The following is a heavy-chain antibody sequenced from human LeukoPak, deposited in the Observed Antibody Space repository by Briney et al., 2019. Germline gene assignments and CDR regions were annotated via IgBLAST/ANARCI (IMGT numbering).Heavy chain of an antibody. V-gene: IGHV4-30-2*06. D-gene: IGHD4-17*01. CDR1: GGSISSVDYS. J-gene: IGHJ4*02. CDR2: IYHTGGT. CDR3: ARQLYGDYFDY. Sequence: SQTLSLTCTVSGGSISSVDYSWSWIRQSPGKGLEWIGYIYHTGGTYYNPSLKSRVTMSEDRSKNQLSLRLSSVTAADTAVYYCARQLYGDYFDYWGQGTLVTVSS.